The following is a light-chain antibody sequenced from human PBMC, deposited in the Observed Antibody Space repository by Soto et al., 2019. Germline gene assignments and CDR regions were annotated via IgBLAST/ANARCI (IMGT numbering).Light chain of an antibody. CDR3: QAWGSSTYV. CDR1: KLGDKY. V-gene: IGLV3-1*01. Sequence: SYELTQPPSVSVSPGQTASITCSGDKLGDKYACWYQQKPGQSPVLVIYQDSKRPSGIPERFSGSNSGNTATLTISGTQAMDEAYYYCQAWGSSTYVFGTGTKVTVL. J-gene: IGLJ1*01. CDR2: QDS.